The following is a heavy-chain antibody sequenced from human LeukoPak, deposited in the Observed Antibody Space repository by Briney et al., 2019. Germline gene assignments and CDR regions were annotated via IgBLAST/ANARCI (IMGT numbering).Heavy chain of an antibody. CDR1: GFILSTYW. CDR3: ARGGSSGWPDYFDH. CDR2: INGDGKDT. V-gene: IGHV3-74*01. Sequence: GGSLRLSCAASGFILSTYWMHWVRQVPGKGLLWVSRINGDGKDTPYADSVKCRFTISRDNAKNMLYLQMNSLRVEDTGVYYCARGGSSGWPDYFDHWGQGALVTVSS. D-gene: IGHD6-19*01. J-gene: IGHJ4*02.